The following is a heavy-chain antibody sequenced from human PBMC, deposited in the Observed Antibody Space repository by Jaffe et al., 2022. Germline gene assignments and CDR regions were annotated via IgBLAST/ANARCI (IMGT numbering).Heavy chain of an antibody. V-gene: IGHV4-59*01. Sequence: QVQLQESGPGLVKPSETLSLTCTVSGGSISSYYWSWIRQPPGKGLEWIGYIYYSGSTNYNPSLKSRVTISVDTSKNQFSLKLSSVTAADTAVYYCARSIAAAGTQTYYFDYWGQGTLVTVSS. CDR3: ARSIAAAGTQTYYFDY. D-gene: IGHD6-13*01. CDR2: IYYSGST. J-gene: IGHJ4*02. CDR1: GGSISSYY.